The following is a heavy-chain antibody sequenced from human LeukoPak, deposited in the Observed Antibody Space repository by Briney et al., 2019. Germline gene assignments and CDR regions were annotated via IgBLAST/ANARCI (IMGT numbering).Heavy chain of an antibody. Sequence: PSETLSLTCTVSAGSMTSYYWSWIRQPPGKGLEWIAYIYYSGGTNYNPSLKSRVTISVNTYKNQFSLKLSSVPAADAAVYYCARPARSTFSTSWYDSWGQGTLVTVSS. CDR1: AGSMTSYY. CDR2: IYYSGGT. CDR3: ARPARSTFSTSWYDS. J-gene: IGHJ5*01. D-gene: IGHD2-2*01. V-gene: IGHV4-59*08.